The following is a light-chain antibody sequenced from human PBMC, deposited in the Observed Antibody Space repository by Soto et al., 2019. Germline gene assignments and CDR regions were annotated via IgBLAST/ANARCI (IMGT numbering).Light chain of an antibody. V-gene: IGKV3-20*01. J-gene: IGKJ3*01. CDR1: QSISRY. CDR2: GAS. CDR3: QQYGTSPFT. Sequence: IVLTQPPGTLSLSPGERTTLSCRASQSISRYLAWYQQKPGQGPRLLIYGASSRATGTPDRFSGSGSGTDFTLTINRLEPEDFAVYYCQQYGTSPFTFGPGTKVDIK.